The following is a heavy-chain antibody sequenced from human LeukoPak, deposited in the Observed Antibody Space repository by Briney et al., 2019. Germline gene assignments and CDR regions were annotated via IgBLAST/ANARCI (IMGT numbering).Heavy chain of an antibody. Sequence: PGGSLRLSCAVSGFTFSSFAMSWVRQAPGKGLEWVSVISDSGGTTFYADSVKGRFTISRDNSKNTLYLQMSSLRAEDTAVYYCAKEASGYGYYFDYWGQGTLVTGSS. CDR3: AKEASGYGYYFDY. J-gene: IGHJ4*02. CDR2: ISDSGGTT. V-gene: IGHV3-23*01. CDR1: GFTFSSFA. D-gene: IGHD3-10*01.